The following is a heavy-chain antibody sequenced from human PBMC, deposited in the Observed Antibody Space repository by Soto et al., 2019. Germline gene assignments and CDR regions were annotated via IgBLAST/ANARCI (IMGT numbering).Heavy chain of an antibody. J-gene: IGHJ4*02. CDR1: GAYISSTNW. D-gene: IGHD3-22*01. Sequence: SETQSHTCAVSGAYISSTNWWIWVRQPPGKGLEWIGEIYHSGGTNYNPSLKSRVTISVDKSKNQFSLELSSVTAADTAVYYCATRPLDYYDSSGYKDYWGQGTLVTVSS. V-gene: IGHV4-4*02. CDR2: IYHSGGT. CDR3: ATRPLDYYDSSGYKDY.